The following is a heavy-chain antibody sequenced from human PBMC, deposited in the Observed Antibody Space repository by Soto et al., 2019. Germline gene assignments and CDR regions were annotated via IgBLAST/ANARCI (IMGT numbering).Heavy chain of an antibody. D-gene: IGHD6-13*01. CDR1: GFTFRSFT. V-gene: IGHV3-21*01. J-gene: IGHJ5*02. CDR3: TRDASRDSSARGWFDP. Sequence: GGSLRLSCAASGFTFRSFTMNWVRQAPGKGLEWVSTISSNSAYIYYTDALRGCFTISRDNAKNSLHLQMNSLRAEDTAVYYCTRDASRDSSARGWFDPWGPGTLVTVSS. CDR2: ISSNSAYI.